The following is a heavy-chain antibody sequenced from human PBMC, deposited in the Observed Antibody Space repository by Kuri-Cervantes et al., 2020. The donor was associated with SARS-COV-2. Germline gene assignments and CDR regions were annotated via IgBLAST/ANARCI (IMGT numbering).Heavy chain of an antibody. J-gene: IGHJ4*02. D-gene: IGHD3-3*01. CDR1: GGSISSSSYY. CDR3: AGDYDFWSGYPPTHLR. Sequence: SETLSLTCTVSGGSISSSSYYWGWIRQPPGKGLEWIGSIYYSGSTYYNPSLKSRVTISVDTSKNQCSLKLSSVTAADTAVYYCAGDYDFWSGYPPTHLRWGQGTLVTVSS. CDR2: IYYSGST. V-gene: IGHV4-39*01.